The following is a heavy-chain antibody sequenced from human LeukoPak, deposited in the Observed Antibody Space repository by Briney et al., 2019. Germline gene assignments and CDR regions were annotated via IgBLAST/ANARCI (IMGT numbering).Heavy chain of an antibody. CDR2: IYYSGST. CDR1: GGSISSYY. V-gene: IGHV4-59*08. D-gene: IGHD3-22*01. Sequence: SETLSLTCTVSGGSISSYYWSWIRQPPGKGLEWIGYIYYSGSTNYNPSLKSRVTISVDTSKNQFSLKLSSVTAADTAVYYCARQVTAYHYDSSGYRSTPEYFQHWGQGTLVTVSS. CDR3: ARQVTAYHYDSSGYRSTPEYFQH. J-gene: IGHJ1*01.